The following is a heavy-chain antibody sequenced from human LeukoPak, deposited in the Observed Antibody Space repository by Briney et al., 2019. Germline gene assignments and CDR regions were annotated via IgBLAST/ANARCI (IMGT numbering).Heavy chain of an antibody. Sequence: ETLSLPCTIFGGSISSYYWSWIRQPPGKGLEGIGCIYYSGSTNYNPSLKSRVTISVDTSKNQFSLKLSSVTAADTAVYYCARESPDTAMQGPPYYYGMDVWGQGTTVTVSS. CDR1: GGSISSYY. V-gene: IGHV4-59*01. CDR3: ARESPDTAMQGPPYYYGMDV. CDR2: IYYSGST. D-gene: IGHD5-18*01. J-gene: IGHJ6*02.